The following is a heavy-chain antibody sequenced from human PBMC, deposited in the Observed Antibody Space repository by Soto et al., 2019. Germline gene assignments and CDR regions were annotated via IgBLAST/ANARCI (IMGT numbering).Heavy chain of an antibody. CDR3: ARDPVAGTYFDY. V-gene: IGHV1-18*01. CDR2: INAFNGNT. CDR1: GYTFISYG. D-gene: IGHD6-19*01. Sequence: QVQLVQSGAEVKKPGASVKVSCKASGYTFISYGISWVRQAPGQGLEWMGWINAFNGNTNYAQKLQGRVTMTRDASTSTAYMELRSLRSDDTAVYYCARDPVAGTYFDYWGQGTLVTVSS. J-gene: IGHJ4*02.